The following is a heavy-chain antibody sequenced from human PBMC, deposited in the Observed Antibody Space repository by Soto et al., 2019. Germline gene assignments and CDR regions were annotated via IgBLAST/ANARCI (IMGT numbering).Heavy chain of an antibody. V-gene: IGHV4-34*01. Sequence: SETLSLTCAVYGGSLSGYYWSWIRQPPGKGLEWIGEINHSGSTNYNPSLKSRVTISVDTSKNQFSLKLSSVTAADTALYYCAREYYGSGSYQGYWGQGTPVTVS. CDR1: GGSLSGYY. CDR3: AREYYGSGSYQGY. CDR2: INHSGST. J-gene: IGHJ4*02. D-gene: IGHD3-10*01.